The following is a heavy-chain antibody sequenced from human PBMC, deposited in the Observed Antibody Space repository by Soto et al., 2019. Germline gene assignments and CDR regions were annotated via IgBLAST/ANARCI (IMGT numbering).Heavy chain of an antibody. CDR2: IYHSGST. Sequence: SETLSLTCAVSGGSISSGGYSWSWIRQPPGKGLEWIGYIYHSGSTYYNPSLKSRVTISVDRSKNQFSLKLSSVTAADTAVYYCARRGRGSWRNFDYWGQGILVTVSS. V-gene: IGHV4-30-2*01. J-gene: IGHJ4*02. CDR1: GGSISSGGYS. D-gene: IGHD6-13*01. CDR3: ARRGRGSWRNFDY.